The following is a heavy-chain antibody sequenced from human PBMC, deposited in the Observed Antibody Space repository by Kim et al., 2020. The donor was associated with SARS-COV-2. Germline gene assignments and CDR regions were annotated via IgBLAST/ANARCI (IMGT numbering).Heavy chain of an antibody. V-gene: IGHV4-39*01. Sequence: SETLSLTCTVSGASISTNGYFWAWIRQPPGKGLEWIVSLSYSGRTYYNPSLERRVTTSLDTSKTQFSLQLTSVTAADTAVYHFARLYAFTGSYTASYFD. J-gene: IGHJ4*01. CDR2: LSYSGRT. D-gene: IGHD3-10*01. CDR3: ARLYAFTGSYTASYFD. CDR1: GASISTNGYF.